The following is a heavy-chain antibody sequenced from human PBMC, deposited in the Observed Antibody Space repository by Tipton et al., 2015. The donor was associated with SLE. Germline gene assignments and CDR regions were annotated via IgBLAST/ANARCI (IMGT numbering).Heavy chain of an antibody. Sequence: TLSLTCSVSGGSIRDYPYRWAWIRQSPGKGLEWIGSISYSGRTYYNPSLKSRVTISEDTPKNQFSLKLTSVTAADTAVYYCVRDERYFDSPVKYWGQGILVTVSS. D-gene: IGHD3-9*01. CDR1: GGSIRDYPYR. CDR2: ISYSGRT. V-gene: IGHV4-39*07. CDR3: VRDERYFDSPVKY. J-gene: IGHJ4*02.